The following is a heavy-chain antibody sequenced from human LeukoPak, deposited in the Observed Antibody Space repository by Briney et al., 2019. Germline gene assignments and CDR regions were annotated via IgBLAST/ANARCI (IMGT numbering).Heavy chain of an antibody. CDR3: AREFGYSYGYFDY. CDR1: GFTFSSYA. D-gene: IGHD5-18*01. CDR2: ISYDGSNK. J-gene: IGHJ4*02. Sequence: PGGSLRLSCAASGFTFSSYAMPWVRQAPGKGLEWVAVISYDGSNKYYADSVKGRFTISRDNSKNTLYLQMNSLRAEDTAVYYCAREFGYSYGYFDYWGQGTLVTVSS. V-gene: IGHV3-30-3*01.